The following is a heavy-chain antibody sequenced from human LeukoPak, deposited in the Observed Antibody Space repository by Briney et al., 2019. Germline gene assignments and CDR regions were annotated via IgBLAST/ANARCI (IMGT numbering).Heavy chain of an antibody. CDR2: INHSGST. Sequence: PSETLSLTCAVYGGSFSGYYWSWIRQPPGKGLEWIGEINHSGSTNYNPSLKSRATISVDTSKNQFSLKLSSVTAADTAVYYCARGKGILEWLSFNPWGQGTLVTVSS. V-gene: IGHV4-34*01. CDR3: ARGKGILEWLSFNP. D-gene: IGHD3-3*01. J-gene: IGHJ5*02. CDR1: GGSFSGYY.